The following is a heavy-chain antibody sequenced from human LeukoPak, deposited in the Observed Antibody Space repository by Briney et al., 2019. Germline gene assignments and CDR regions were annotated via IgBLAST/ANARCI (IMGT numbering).Heavy chain of an antibody. Sequence: GESLKISCKGSGYSFTSYWIGWVRQMPGKGLEWMGIIYPGDSDTRYSPSFQGQVTISADKSISTAYLQWSSLKASDTAIYYCARQLCIGGGQSAEDIWGQGTMVTVS. J-gene: IGHJ3*02. CDR1: GYSFTSYW. V-gene: IGHV5-51*01. CDR2: IYPGDSDT. D-gene: IGHD2-2*01. CDR3: ARQLCIGGGQSAEDI.